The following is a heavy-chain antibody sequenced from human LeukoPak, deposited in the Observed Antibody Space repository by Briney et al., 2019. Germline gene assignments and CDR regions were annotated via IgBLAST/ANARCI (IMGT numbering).Heavy chain of an antibody. D-gene: IGHD5-12*01. CDR3: TTTNLVATMKVDY. CDR1: GFTFSNAW. V-gene: IGHV3-15*01. J-gene: IGHJ4*02. CDR2: IKSKTDGETT. Sequence: PGGSLRLSCAASGFTFSNAWMSWVRQAPGKGLEWVGRIKSKTDGETTDYAAPVKGRFIISRDDSKNTVYLQMNSLKTEDTAVYYCTTTNLVATMKVDYWGQGTLVTVSS.